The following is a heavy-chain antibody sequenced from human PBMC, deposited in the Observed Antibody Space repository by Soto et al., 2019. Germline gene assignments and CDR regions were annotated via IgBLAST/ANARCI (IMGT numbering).Heavy chain of an antibody. Sequence: QVQLVESGGALVKPGGSLRLSCAASGFTFSDYYMSWIRQAPGKGLEWVSYIDSRGRTISYADYVKGRFTISRDDAKNSLYLQMNSLRAEDTAVYYCARQAARNYFDFWGQGTLVTVSS. CDR3: ARQAARNYFDF. J-gene: IGHJ4*02. CDR1: GFTFSDYY. CDR2: IDSRGRTI. V-gene: IGHV3-11*01. D-gene: IGHD6-6*01.